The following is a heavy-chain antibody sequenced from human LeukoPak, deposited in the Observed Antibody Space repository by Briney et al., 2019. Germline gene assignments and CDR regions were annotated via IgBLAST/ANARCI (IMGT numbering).Heavy chain of an antibody. CDR3: AKDHSLEYYDILTGYSWSPDAFDI. J-gene: IGHJ3*02. CDR1: GFTFSGYG. Sequence: PGGSLRLSCPASGFTFSGYGMSWVRKAPGKGLEWASAISGSGGSTYYADSVKGRFTISRDNSKNTLYLQMNSLRAEDTAVYYCAKDHSLEYYDILTGYSWSPDAFDIWGQGTMVTVSS. V-gene: IGHV3-23*01. CDR2: ISGSGGST. D-gene: IGHD3-9*01.